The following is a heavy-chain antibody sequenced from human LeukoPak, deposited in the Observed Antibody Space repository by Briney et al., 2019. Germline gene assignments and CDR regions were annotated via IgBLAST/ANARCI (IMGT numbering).Heavy chain of an antibody. CDR3: ATDVVVVITTLMHY. D-gene: IGHD3-22*01. V-gene: IGHV1-24*01. CDR1: GYTLTELS. Sequence: GASAKDSCKVSGYTLTELSMHWVRPAPGKGRERRGGFGPEDGETIYAQKFLGRVSMTEDTSTDTDYMELSSVRSEDTDVYYCATDVVVVITTLMHYWGQGTLVTVSS. CDR2: FGPEDGET. J-gene: IGHJ4*02.